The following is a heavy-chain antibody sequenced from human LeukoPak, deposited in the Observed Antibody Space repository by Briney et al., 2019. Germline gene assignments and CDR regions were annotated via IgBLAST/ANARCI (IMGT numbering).Heavy chain of an antibody. Sequence: SETLSLTCAVYGGSFSGYYWSWIRQPPGKGLEWIGEINHSGGTNYNPSLKSRVTISVDTSKNQFSLKLSSVTAADTAVYYCARVAAQYYFDYWGQGTLVTVSS. D-gene: IGHD2-15*01. CDR2: INHSGGT. CDR3: ARVAAQYYFDY. CDR1: GGSFSGYY. V-gene: IGHV4-34*01. J-gene: IGHJ4*02.